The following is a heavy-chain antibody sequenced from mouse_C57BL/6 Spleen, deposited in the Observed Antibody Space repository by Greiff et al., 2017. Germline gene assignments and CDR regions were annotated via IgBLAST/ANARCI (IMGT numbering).Heavy chain of an antibody. CDR1: GYTFTSYW. D-gene: IGHD1-1*01. J-gene: IGHJ3*01. V-gene: IGHV1-64*01. CDR3: ARNYGSSYPFAY. CDR2: IHPNSGST. Sequence: QVQLQQSGAELVKPGASVKLSCKASGYTFTSYWMHWVKQRPGQGLEWIGMIHPNSGSTNYNEKFKSKATLTVDKSSSTAYMQPSSLTSEDSAVYYCARNYGSSYPFAYWGQGTLVTVSA.